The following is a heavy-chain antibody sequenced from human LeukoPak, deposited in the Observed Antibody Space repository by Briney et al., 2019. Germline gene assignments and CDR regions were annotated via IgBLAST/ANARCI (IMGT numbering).Heavy chain of an antibody. J-gene: IGHJ4*02. CDR2: INNDGSGT. V-gene: IGHV3-74*01. D-gene: IGHD4-17*01. CDR1: GFTFSSYW. CDR3: AKGEMTTVTTDY. Sequence: PGGSLRLSCAASGFTFSSYWMQWVRQVPGKGLVWVSRINNDGSGTTYADSVKGRFTISRDNSKNTLYLQMNSLRAEDTAVYYCAKGEMTTVTTDYWGQGTLVTVSS.